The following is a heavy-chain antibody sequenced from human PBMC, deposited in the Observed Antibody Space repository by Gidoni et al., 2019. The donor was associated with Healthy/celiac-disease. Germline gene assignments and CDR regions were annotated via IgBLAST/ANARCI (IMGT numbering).Heavy chain of an antibody. J-gene: IGHJ2*01. CDR3: TTRNPRVVVTAISWYFDL. CDR2: IRSKANSYAT. Sequence: EVQLVESGGGLVQPGGSLKLSCAASGFTFSDSALPWVRQASGKGLEWVGRIRSKANSYATAYAASVKGRFTISRDDSKNTAYLQMNSLKTEDTAVYYCTTRNPRVVVTAISWYFDLWGRGTLVTVSS. V-gene: IGHV3-73*02. D-gene: IGHD2-21*02. CDR1: GFTFSDSA.